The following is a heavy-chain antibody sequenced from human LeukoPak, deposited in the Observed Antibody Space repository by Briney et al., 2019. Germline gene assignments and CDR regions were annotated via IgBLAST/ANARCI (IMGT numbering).Heavy chain of an antibody. D-gene: IGHD3-3*01. J-gene: IGHJ4*02. CDR3: ARDGRFGVVIDY. CDR1: GYSISSGYY. V-gene: IGHV4-38-2*02. Sequence: SETLSLTCTVSGYSISSGYYWGWIRQPPGKGLEWIGSIYHSGSTYYNPSLKSRVTISVDTSKNQFSLKLSSVTAADTAVYYCARDGRFGVVIDYWGQGTLVTVSS. CDR2: IYHSGST.